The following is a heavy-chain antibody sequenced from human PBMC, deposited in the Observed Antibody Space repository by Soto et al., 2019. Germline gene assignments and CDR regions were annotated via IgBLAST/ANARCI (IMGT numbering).Heavy chain of an antibody. J-gene: IGHJ6*01. CDR2: INHSEST. CDR3: ARGGNSSSWNGYFYYDVMDL. V-gene: IGHV4-34*01. Sequence: VVGGSIGGLCGRWIRQPPGQGQEWIGEINHSESTNYTPSLKSRATISVDTSKNQFSLKLSSVTAADTAVYYCARGGNSSSWNGYFYYDVMDLWGQGTTVTVSS. D-gene: IGHD6-13*01. CDR1: GGSIGGLC.